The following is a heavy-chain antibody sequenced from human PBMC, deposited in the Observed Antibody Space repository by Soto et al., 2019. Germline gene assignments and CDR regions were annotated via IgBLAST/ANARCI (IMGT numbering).Heavy chain of an antibody. CDR3: ARVGMDYYDSSGYYFDY. CDR1: GYTFTGYY. V-gene: IGHV1-2*04. CDR2: INPNSGGT. D-gene: IGHD3-22*01. Sequence: ASVKVSCKASGYTFTGYYMHCVRQAPGQGLEWMGWINPNSGGTNYAQKFQGWVTMTRGTSISTAYMELSRLRSDDTAVYYCARVGMDYYDSSGYYFDYWGQGTLVTVSS. J-gene: IGHJ4*02.